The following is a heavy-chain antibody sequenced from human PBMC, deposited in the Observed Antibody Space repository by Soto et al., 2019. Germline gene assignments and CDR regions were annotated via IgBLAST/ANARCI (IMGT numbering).Heavy chain of an antibody. D-gene: IGHD2-21*02. V-gene: IGHV2-5*02. J-gene: IGHJ6*02. CDR1: GFSLSTGGVG. CDR3: VHSRCGGDCLQSYSSHYYYGMDV. Sequence: QITLKESGPTLVKPTQTLTLTCTISGFSLSTGGVGVGWIRQPPGKALEWLALIYWDYDKRYSPSLKSPLTIPQDTSKNQVVLTMINMDPVDTATYYCVHSRCGGDCLQSYSSHYYYGMDVWGQGTTVTVSS. CDR2: IYWDYDK.